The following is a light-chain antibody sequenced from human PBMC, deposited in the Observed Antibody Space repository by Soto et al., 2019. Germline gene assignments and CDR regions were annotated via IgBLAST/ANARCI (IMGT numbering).Light chain of an antibody. Sequence: EIVVTQSPATLSVSPGERATLSCRASQSVSRNLAWYQHKPGQAPRLLIYDASTRATGTPARISGSGSGTEFTLTISSLQSEDFAIYYCQQYNNWRTFGQGTKVDIK. CDR3: QQYNNWRT. CDR1: QSVSRN. V-gene: IGKV3-15*01. J-gene: IGKJ1*01. CDR2: DAS.